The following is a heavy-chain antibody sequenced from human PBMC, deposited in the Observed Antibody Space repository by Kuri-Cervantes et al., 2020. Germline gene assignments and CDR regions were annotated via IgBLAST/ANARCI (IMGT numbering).Heavy chain of an antibody. D-gene: IGHD2-15*01. CDR3: AREVGYCSGGSCSNWFDP. J-gene: IGHJ5*02. CDR1: GGSISSYY. V-gene: IGHV4-4*07. CDR2: IYTSGST. Sequence: SETLSLTCPVSGGSISSYYWSWIRQPAGKGLEWIGRIYTSGSTNYNPSLKSRVTMSVDTSKNQFSLKLSSVTAADTAVYYCAREVGYCSGGSCSNWFDPWGQGTLVTVSS.